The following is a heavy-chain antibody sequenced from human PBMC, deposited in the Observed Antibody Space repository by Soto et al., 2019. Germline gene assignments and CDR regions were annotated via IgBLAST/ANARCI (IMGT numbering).Heavy chain of an antibody. Sequence: GGSLRLSCTASGFTFGDYAMSWFRQAPGKGLEWVGFIRSKAYGGTTEYAASVKGRFTISRDDSKSIAYLQMNSLKTEDTAVYYCTRDRSHPLVAGTDYMDVWGKGTTVTVSS. V-gene: IGHV3-49*03. CDR3: TRDRSHPLVAGTDYMDV. CDR1: GFTFGDYA. CDR2: IRSKAYGGTT. J-gene: IGHJ6*03. D-gene: IGHD6-19*01.